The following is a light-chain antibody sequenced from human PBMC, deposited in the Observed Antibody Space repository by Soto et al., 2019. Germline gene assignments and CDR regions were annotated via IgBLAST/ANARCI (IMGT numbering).Light chain of an antibody. CDR1: QSISSW. Sequence: DIQMSQSPSTLSASVGDRVTITCRASQSISSWLAWYQQKPGKAPKLLIYDASTLESGVPSRFSGSESGTEFTLTISSLQPDDFATYYCQHYNSYRYTFGQGTKVDIK. J-gene: IGKJ2*01. CDR2: DAS. CDR3: QHYNSYRYT. V-gene: IGKV1-5*01.